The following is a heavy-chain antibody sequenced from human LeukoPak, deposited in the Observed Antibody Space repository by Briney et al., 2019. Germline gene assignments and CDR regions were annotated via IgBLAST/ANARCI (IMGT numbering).Heavy chain of an antibody. CDR3: AIYYDSSGYYTFW. CDR2: ISAYNGNT. D-gene: IGHD3-22*01. CDR1: GGTFSSYA. Sequence: ASVKVSCKASGGTFSSYAISWVRQAPGQGLEWMGWISAYNGNTNYARKLRGRVTMTTDTSTSTAYMELRSLRSDDTAVYYCAIYYDSSGYYTFWWGQGTLVTVSS. V-gene: IGHV1-18*01. J-gene: IGHJ4*02.